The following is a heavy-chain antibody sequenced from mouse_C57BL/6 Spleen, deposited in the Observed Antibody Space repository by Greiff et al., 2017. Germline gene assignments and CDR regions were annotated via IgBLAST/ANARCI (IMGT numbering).Heavy chain of an antibody. J-gene: IGHJ4*01. V-gene: IGHV1-61*01. CDR3: ARTGSYYAMDY. CDR1: GYTFTSYW. CDR2: IYPSDSET. D-gene: IGHD4-1*01. Sequence: QVQLQQPGAELVRPGSSVKLSCKASGYTFTSYWMDWVKQRPGQGLEWIGNIYPSDSETHYNQKFKDKATLTVDKSSSTAYMQLSSLTSEDFAVYYCARTGSYYAMDYWGQGTSVTVSS.